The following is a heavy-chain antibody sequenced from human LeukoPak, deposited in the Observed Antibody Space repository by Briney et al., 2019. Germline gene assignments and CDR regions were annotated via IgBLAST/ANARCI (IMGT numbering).Heavy chain of an antibody. D-gene: IGHD3-22*01. CDR3: ARAAPYYYDSSGYSAFDS. Sequence: PGGSLRLSCAASGFTVSSNYMSWVRQAPGKGLEWVSYISSTSSTIYYADSVKGRFTISRDNAKNSLYLQMNSLRDEDTAVYYCARAAPYYYDSSGYSAFDSWGQGTMVTVSA. J-gene: IGHJ3*02. CDR2: ISSTSSTI. CDR1: GFTVSSNY. V-gene: IGHV3-48*02.